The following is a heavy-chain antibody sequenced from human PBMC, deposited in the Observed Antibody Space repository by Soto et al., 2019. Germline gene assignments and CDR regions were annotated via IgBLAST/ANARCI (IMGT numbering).Heavy chain of an antibody. CDR3: ARGGNWNSRPYNWFDP. CDR1: GDSVSSNSAA. Sequence: PSQTLSLTCAISGDSVSSNSAAWNWIRQSPSRGLEWLGRTYYRSKWYNDYAVSVKSRITINPDTSKNQFSLHLNSVTPEDTAVYYCARGGNWNSRPYNWFDPWGQGTLVTVSS. CDR2: TYYRSKWYN. D-gene: IGHD1-7*01. J-gene: IGHJ5*02. V-gene: IGHV6-1*01.